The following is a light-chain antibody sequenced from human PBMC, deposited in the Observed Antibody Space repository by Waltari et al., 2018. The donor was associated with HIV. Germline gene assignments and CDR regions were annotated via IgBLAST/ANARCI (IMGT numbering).Light chain of an antibody. CDR1: QTISSY. CDR2: AAS. J-gene: IGKJ2*01. Sequence: LQMTQSPSPLSASVGDRVTITCRASQTISSYLNWYQQKLGKAPNLLIYAASRLQSGVPSRFSGSESGTDFTLNISSLQPEDFATYYCQQSYSTPYTFGQGTKLEIK. CDR3: QQSYSTPYT. V-gene: IGKV1-39*01.